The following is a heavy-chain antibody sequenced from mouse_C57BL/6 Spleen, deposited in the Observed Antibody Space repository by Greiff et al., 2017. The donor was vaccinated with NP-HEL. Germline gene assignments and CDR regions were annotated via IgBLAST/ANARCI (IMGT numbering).Heavy chain of an antibody. D-gene: IGHD1-1*01. J-gene: IGHJ4*01. CDR1: GYSFTDYN. CDR3: AKVYYYGSSYYAMDY. V-gene: IGHV1-39*01. Sequence: EVQLQQSGPELVKPGASVKISCKASGYSFTDYNMNWVKQSNGKSLEWIGVINPNYGTTSYNQKFKGKATLTVDQSSSTAYMQLNSLTSEDSAVYYCAKVYYYGSSYYAMDYWGQGTSVTVSS. CDR2: INPNYGTT.